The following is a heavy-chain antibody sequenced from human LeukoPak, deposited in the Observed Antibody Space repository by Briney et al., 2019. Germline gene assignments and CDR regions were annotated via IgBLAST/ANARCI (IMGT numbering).Heavy chain of an antibody. Sequence: GGSLRLSCAASGFTFSSYWMHWVRQAPGKGLVWVSRINSDGSSTSYADSVKGRFTISRDNAKNTLYLQMNNLRAEDTAVYYCAKAKYSSSWYDYWGQGTLVTVSS. V-gene: IGHV3-74*01. CDR2: INSDGSST. CDR3: AKAKYSSSWYDY. D-gene: IGHD6-13*01. CDR1: GFTFSSYW. J-gene: IGHJ4*02.